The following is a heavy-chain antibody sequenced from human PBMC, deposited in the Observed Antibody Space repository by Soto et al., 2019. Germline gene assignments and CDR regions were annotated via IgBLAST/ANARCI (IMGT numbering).Heavy chain of an antibody. J-gene: IGHJ6*01. D-gene: IGHD3-10*01. CDR2: ILNDGSNR. V-gene: IGHV3-33*01. CDR3: ARDDEYSGNGMDV. Sequence: QVQLVESGGGVVQPGRSLRLSCAASGFTFSNYGMHWVRQAPGKGLEWVAVILNDGSNRYHADSVKDRFTISRDNSKNMLYLKMNSLRAEDTAVYYCARDDEYSGNGMDVWGQGTTVTVSP. CDR1: GFTFSNYG.